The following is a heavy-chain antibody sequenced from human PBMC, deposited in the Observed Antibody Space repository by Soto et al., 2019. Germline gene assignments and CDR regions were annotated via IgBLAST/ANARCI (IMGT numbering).Heavy chain of an antibody. CDR1: GYSFTSYW. D-gene: IGHD3-16*02. CDR2: IYPGDSDT. Sequence: GESLKISCKGSGYSFTSYWIGWVRQMPGKGLEWMGIIYPGDSDTRYSPSFQGQVTISAEKSISTAYLQWSSLKASDTAMYYCTRHPGYDYVWGSYRFSSWFDPWGQGTLVTVST. J-gene: IGHJ5*02. CDR3: TRHPGYDYVWGSYRFSSWFDP. V-gene: IGHV5-51*01.